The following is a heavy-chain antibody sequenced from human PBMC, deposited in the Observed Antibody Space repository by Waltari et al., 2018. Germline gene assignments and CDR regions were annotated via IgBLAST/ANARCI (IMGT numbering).Heavy chain of an antibody. Sequence: EVQLLESGGGLVQPGGSLRLSCAASGFTFSSYAIGWVRQAPGKGLEWVSVIYSGGSTYYADSVKGRFTISRDNSKNTLYLQMNSLRAEDTAVYYCAKEGLGAYCLDYWGQGTLVTVSS. V-gene: IGHV3-23*03. CDR3: AKEGLGAYCLDY. CDR2: IYSGGST. D-gene: IGHD2-21*01. J-gene: IGHJ4*02. CDR1: GFTFSSYA.